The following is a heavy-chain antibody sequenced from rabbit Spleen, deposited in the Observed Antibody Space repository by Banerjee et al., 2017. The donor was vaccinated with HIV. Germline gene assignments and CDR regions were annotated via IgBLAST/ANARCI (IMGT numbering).Heavy chain of an antibody. D-gene: IGHD1-1*01. CDR1: GFSFSNKA. V-gene: IGHV1S7*01. CDR3: VREVYHILGL. CDR2: IFGIA. J-gene: IGHJ3*01. Sequence: QLEESGGGLVKPEGSLTLSCTASGFSFSNKAVMCWVRQAPGKGLEWIACIFGIAVYASWVNGRFTLSRDNAQNTLYLQLNSLTAADTATYFCVREVYHILGLWGQGTLVTVS.